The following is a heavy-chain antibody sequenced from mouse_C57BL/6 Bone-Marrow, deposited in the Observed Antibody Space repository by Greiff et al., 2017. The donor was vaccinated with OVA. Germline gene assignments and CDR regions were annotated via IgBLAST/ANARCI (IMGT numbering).Heavy chain of an antibody. CDR2: INPYNGGT. CDR3: ARFTSSMDY. J-gene: IGHJ4*01. CDR1: GYTFTDYY. V-gene: IGHV1-19*01. Sequence: EVKLEESGPVLVKPGASVKMSCKASGYTFTDYYMNWVKQSHGKSLEWIGVINPYNGGTSYNQKFKGKATLTVDKSSSTAYMELNSLTSEDSAVYYCARFTSSMDYWGQGTSVTVSS.